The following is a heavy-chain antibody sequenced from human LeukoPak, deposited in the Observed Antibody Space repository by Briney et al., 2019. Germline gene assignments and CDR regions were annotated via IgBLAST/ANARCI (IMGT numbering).Heavy chain of an antibody. Sequence: SETLSLTCAVYGGSFSGYYWSWIRQPPGKGLEWIGEINHSGSTNYNPSLKSRVTTSVDTSKNQFSLKLSSVTAADTAVYYCAGTLDYYYYGMDVWGQGTTVTVSS. CDR3: AGTLDYYYYGMDV. D-gene: IGHD1-1*01. CDR2: INHSGST. V-gene: IGHV4-34*01. J-gene: IGHJ6*02. CDR1: GGSFSGYY.